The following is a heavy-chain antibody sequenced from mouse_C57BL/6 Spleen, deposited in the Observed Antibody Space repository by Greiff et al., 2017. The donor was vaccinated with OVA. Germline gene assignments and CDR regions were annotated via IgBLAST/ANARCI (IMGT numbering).Heavy chain of an antibody. CDR3: ATKANWPFAY. CDR1: GYAFTNYL. CDR2: INPGSGGT. D-gene: IGHD4-1*01. Sequence: VHLVESGAELVRPGTSVKVSCKASGYAFTNYLIEWVKQRPGQGLEWIGVINPGSGGTNYNEKFKGKATLTADKSSSTAYMQLSSLTSEDSAVYFCATKANWPFAYWGQGTLVTVSA. V-gene: IGHV1-54*01. J-gene: IGHJ3*01.